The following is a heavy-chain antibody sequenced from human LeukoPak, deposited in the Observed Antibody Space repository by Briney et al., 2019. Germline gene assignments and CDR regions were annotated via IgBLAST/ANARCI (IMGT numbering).Heavy chain of an antibody. CDR1: GASLSSSH. CDR3: SEGYFEPFDH. CDR2: LSYTGKT. D-gene: IGHD2/OR15-2a*01. J-gene: IGHJ4*02. Sequence: SETLSLTCVVSGASLSSSHWHWIRQLPGKGLEWIGCLSYTGKTNYNPSLTSRVTISVDTSKNQVSLKLRSVTAADTAVYYCSEGYFEPFDHWGQGTLVTVSS. V-gene: IGHV4-59*01.